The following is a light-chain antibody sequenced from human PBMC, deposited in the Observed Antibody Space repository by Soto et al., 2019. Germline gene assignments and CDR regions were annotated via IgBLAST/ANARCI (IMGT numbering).Light chain of an antibody. V-gene: IGKV3-20*01. J-gene: IGKJ5*01. CDR1: QSVSSSY. CDR2: GAS. CDR3: QQYGTSPPIT. Sequence: ENVLTQSPGTLSLSTGERATLFCRASQSVSSSYLAWYQQKPGQAPRLLIYGASSRATGIPDRFSGSGSGTDFTLTITRLEPEDFAVYYCQQYGTSPPITFGQGTRLEIK.